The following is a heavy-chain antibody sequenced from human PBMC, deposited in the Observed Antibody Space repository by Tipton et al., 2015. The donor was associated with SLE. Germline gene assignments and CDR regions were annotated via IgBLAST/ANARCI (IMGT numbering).Heavy chain of an antibody. CDR2: IYHSGST. J-gene: IGHJ4*02. Sequence: QVQLVQSGPEVKPSETLSLTCAVSGYSISSGYYWGWIRQPPGKGLEWIGSIYHSGSTYYNPSLKSRVTISVDTSKNQFSLKLSSVTAADTAVYYCARSGLSIAVAVGDYWGQGTLVTVSS. CDR3: ARSGLSIAVAVGDY. CDR1: GYSISSGYY. D-gene: IGHD6-19*01. V-gene: IGHV4-38-2*01.